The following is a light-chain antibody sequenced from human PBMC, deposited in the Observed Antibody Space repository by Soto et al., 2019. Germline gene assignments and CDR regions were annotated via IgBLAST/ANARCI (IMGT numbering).Light chain of an antibody. CDR3: SSYSNTSPV. Sequence: QSALTQPASVSGSPGQSFTIPCPGTGGDVGAYNFVSWYQQHPGKAPILIIYEVSNRPSGISSRFSGSKSGNTASLTISGLQAEDEADYYCSSYSNTSPVFGGGTKVTVL. V-gene: IGLV2-14*01. CDR2: EVS. J-gene: IGLJ3*02. CDR1: GGDVGAYNF.